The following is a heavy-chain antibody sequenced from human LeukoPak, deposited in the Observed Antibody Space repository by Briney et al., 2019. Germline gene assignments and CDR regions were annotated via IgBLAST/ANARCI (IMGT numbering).Heavy chain of an antibody. Sequence: SETLSLTCAVYGGSFSGYYWSWIRQPAGKGLEWIGRIYTSGSTNYNPSLKSRVTISVDTSKNQFSLKLSSVTAADTAVYYRARDYSSSWALYNWFNPWGQGTLVTVSS. CDR1: GGSFSGYY. J-gene: IGHJ5*02. CDR3: ARDYSSSWALYNWFNP. D-gene: IGHD6-13*01. V-gene: IGHV4-4*07. CDR2: IYTSGST.